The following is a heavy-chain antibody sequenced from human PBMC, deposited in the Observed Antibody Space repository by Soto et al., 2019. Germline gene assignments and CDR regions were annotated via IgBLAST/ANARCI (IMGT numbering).Heavy chain of an antibody. V-gene: IGHV3-66*01. CDR1: GFTVSTKY. CDR2: IYSGGST. J-gene: IGHJ4*02. D-gene: IGHD1-26*01. Sequence: EVQLVESGGGLVQPGGSLRLSCAASGFTVSTKYMSWVRQAPGKGLEWVSVIYSGGSTFYADSVRGRFTISRDNSKNTVHIQMTSLRAEDTAVYYCARDPWDADYWGQGTLVTVSS. CDR3: ARDPWDADY.